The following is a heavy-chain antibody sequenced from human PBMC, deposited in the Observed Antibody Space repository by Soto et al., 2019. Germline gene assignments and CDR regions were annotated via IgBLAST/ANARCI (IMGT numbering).Heavy chain of an antibody. CDR2: ISGSGGST. CDR3: ARVIEPWFGKLCMLDY. V-gene: IGHV3-23*01. D-gene: IGHD3-10*01. Sequence: GGSLRLSCAASGFTFSSYAMSWVRQAPGKGLEWVSAISGSGGSTYYADSVKGRFTISRDNSKNTLYLQMNSLRAEDTAVYDCARVIEPWFGKLCMLDYWGQGTLVTVSS. CDR1: GFTFSSYA. J-gene: IGHJ4*02.